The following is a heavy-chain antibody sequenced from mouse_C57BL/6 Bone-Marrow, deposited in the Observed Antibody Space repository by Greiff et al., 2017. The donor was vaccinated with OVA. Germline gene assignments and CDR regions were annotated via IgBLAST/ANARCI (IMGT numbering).Heavy chain of an antibody. CDR1: EYDFPSHD. J-gene: IGHJ4*01. V-gene: IGHV5-2*01. D-gene: IGHD2-2*01. CDR3: ASLRGLRRGPMDY. CDR2: INSDGGST. Sequence: EVMLVESGGGLVQPGESLKLSCESNEYDFPSHDMSWVRKTPEKRLELVAAINSDGGSTYYPDTMERRFILSRDNTKTTLYLQLSSLRSEDTAVYYCASLRGLRRGPMDYWGQGTSVTVSS.